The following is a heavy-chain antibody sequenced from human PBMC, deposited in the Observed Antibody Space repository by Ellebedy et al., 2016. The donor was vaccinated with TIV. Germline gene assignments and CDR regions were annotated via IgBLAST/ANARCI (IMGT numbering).Heavy chain of an antibody. D-gene: IGHD5-24*01. CDR2: IGGSGDAT. V-gene: IGHV3-23*01. CDR3: AKWGWLQYFDY. CDR1: GFTFSSYA. Sequence: GGSLRLSXVGSGFTFSSYAMSWVRQAPGKGLEWVSAIGGSGDATYYADSVKGRFTISRDNSKNTLYLQMNSLRAEDTAVYYCAKWGWLQYFDYWGQGTLVTVSS. J-gene: IGHJ4*02.